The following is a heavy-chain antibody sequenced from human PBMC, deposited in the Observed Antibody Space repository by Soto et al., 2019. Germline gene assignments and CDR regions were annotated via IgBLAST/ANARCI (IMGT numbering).Heavy chain of an antibody. J-gene: IGHJ4*02. Sequence: GGSLRLSCAASGFTFSTYWMHWVRQVPGKGLVWVSRINSDGGSTTYADSVKGRFTISRDNAKSTLYLQLNSLKVEDTAVYYCASSLLTPFDYWGQGTLVTVSS. V-gene: IGHV3-74*01. CDR1: GFTFSTYW. CDR3: ASSLLTPFDY. D-gene: IGHD7-27*01. CDR2: INSDGGST.